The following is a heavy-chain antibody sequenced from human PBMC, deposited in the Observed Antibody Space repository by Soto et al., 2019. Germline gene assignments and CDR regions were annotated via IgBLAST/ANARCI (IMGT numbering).Heavy chain of an antibody. CDR2: IWYDGSNK. Sequence: QVQLVESGGGVVQPGRSLRLSCAASGFTFSSYGMHWVRQAPGKGLEWVAVIWYDGSNKYYADSVKGRFTISRDNSKNTLDLQMNSLRAEDTAVYYCARDPGDASAFDIWGQGTMVTVSS. V-gene: IGHV3-33*01. CDR3: ARDPGDASAFDI. J-gene: IGHJ3*02. D-gene: IGHD4-17*01. CDR1: GFTFSSYG.